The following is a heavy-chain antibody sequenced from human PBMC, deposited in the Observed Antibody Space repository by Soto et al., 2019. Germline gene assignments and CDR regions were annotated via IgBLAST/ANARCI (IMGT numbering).Heavy chain of an antibody. CDR1: GFSFSTYA. CDR3: ARDGGGFGELLLNSYDAFDL. D-gene: IGHD3-10*01. V-gene: IGHV3-30*04. CDR2: ISYDGSNA. Sequence: QEQLVESGGGVVQPGTSLRLSCTASGFSFSTYAMYWVRQAPAKGLEWVAIISYDGSNAQYADSVKGRFTVARDNSKNTLYLQMHSLTAEDTAVYYCARDGGGFGELLLNSYDAFDLWGQGKLVTVSS. J-gene: IGHJ3*01.